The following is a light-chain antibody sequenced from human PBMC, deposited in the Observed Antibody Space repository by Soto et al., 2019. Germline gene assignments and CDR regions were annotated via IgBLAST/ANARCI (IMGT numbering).Light chain of an antibody. CDR1: QTISTW. Sequence: DIQVTQSPPTVSASVGDRVTITCRASQTISTWMAWYQQKPGKAPKLLVYDASTLQSGVASRFSGSGSGTEFTLIISGLQPDDSATYYCQQYTNTNNPWMFGQGTKVDI. CDR3: QQYTNTNNPWM. J-gene: IGKJ1*01. V-gene: IGKV1-5*01. CDR2: DAS.